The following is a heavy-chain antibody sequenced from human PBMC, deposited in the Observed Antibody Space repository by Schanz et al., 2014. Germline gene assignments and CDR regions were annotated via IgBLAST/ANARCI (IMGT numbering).Heavy chain of an antibody. D-gene: IGHD3-3*01. Sequence: QVHLVQSESELKNPGASVKVSCKTSGYSFSTYAMNWVRQAPGQGLEWMGWINPNSGSTNSVQKFQGRVTMTWDMSISTAYLELSRLESDDTALYYCARDRGHFEQLALEWYYGMDVWGQGTTVTVTS. J-gene: IGHJ6*02. CDR3: ARDRGHFEQLALEWYYGMDV. V-gene: IGHV1-2*02. CDR1: GYSFSTYA. CDR2: INPNSGST.